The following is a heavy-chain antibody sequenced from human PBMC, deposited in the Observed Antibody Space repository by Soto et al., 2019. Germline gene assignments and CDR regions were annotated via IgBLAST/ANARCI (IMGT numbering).Heavy chain of an antibody. V-gene: IGHV3-33*01. D-gene: IGHD5-12*01. J-gene: IGHJ4*02. CDR2: IWYDGSNK. Sequence: GGSLRLSCAASGFTFSSYGMHWVRQAPGKGLEWVAVIWYDGSNKYYADSVKGRFTISRDNSKNTLYLQMNSLRAEDTAVYYCATDNVVEREWLRSFDYWGQGTLVTVSS. CDR1: GFTFSSYG. CDR3: ATDNVVEREWLRSFDY.